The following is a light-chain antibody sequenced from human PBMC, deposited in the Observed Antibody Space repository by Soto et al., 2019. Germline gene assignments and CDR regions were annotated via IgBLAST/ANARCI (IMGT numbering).Light chain of an antibody. V-gene: IGLV3-25*03. J-gene: IGLJ2*01. CDR3: QSADSSGTYVV. Sequence: ELTQPPSMSVSPGPTARITCSGDALPKQYAYGYQQKPGQAPVLVIYKGSERPSGIPERFSGSSSGTTVTLTISGGQAEAVAGDYCQSADSSGTYVVFGGGTKRTFL. CDR1: ALPKQY. CDR2: KGS.